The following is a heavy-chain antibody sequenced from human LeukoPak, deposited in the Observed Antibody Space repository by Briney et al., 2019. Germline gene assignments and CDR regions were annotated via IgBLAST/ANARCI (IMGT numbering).Heavy chain of an antibody. V-gene: IGHV3-23*01. CDR2: ISGSGGST. Sequence: SGGSLRLSCAVSGFTFSSYAMSWVRQAPGKGLEWVSVISGSGGSTYYADSVKGRFTISRDNSKNTLYLQMNSLRAEDTAVYYCAKVPYYDILTGYYRNYYYYMDVWGKGTTVTVSS. CDR1: GFTFSSYA. CDR3: AKVPYYDILTGYYRNYYYYMDV. J-gene: IGHJ6*03. D-gene: IGHD3-9*01.